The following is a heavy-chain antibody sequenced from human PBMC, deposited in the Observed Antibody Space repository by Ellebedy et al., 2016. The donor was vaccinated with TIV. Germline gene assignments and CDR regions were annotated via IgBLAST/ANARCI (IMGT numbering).Heavy chain of an antibody. D-gene: IGHD3-10*01. CDR3: AAEVTVVRGLIVH. CDR2: ISYTGST. Sequence: SETLSLTXTVSGGSMSTNYWSWIRQPPGKGLEWIGYISYTGSTNYSPSLNSRVTISVDTSKNQFSLKLTSVTAADTAVYYCAAEVTVVRGLIVHWGQGTLVTVSS. CDR1: GGSMSTNY. V-gene: IGHV4-59*01. J-gene: IGHJ4*02.